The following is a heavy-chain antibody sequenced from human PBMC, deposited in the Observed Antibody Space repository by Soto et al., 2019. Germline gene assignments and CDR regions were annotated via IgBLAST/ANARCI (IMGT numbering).Heavy chain of an antibody. CDR2: IIPILGIA. Sequence: QVQLVQSGAEVKKPGSSVKVSCKASGGTFSSYTISWVQQAPGQGLEWMGRIIPILGIANYAQMFQDRVTITADKSTSTAYMGLSSLRSEDTAVYYCATSRGSTLHRPEYYYYYGMHVWGQGVTVTVSS. V-gene: IGHV1-69*02. J-gene: IGHJ6*02. D-gene: IGHD6-13*01. CDR1: GGTFSSYT. CDR3: ATSRGSTLHRPEYYYYYGMHV.